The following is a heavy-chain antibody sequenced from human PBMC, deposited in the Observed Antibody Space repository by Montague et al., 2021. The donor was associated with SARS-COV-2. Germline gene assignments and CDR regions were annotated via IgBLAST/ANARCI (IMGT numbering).Heavy chain of an antibody. Sequence: SETLSLTCTVSGGSIRSSSYYWGWIRQPPGKGLVWIGIIYYSGSTYYNPSLKSRVTISVDTSKNQFSLKLNSVAAADTSVYYCARRHSSGSFGEAFDIWGQGTMVTVSS. CDR1: GGSIRSSSYY. V-gene: IGHV4-39*01. CDR2: IYYSGST. CDR3: ARRHSSGSFGEAFDI. D-gene: IGHD6-19*01. J-gene: IGHJ3*02.